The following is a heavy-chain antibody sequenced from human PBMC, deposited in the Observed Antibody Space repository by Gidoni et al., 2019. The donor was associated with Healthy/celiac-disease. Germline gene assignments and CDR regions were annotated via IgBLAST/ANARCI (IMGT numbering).Heavy chain of an antibody. CDR3: ARDQAAAGTSGWFDP. D-gene: IGHD6-13*01. Sequence: QVQLVASGGGVVQPGRSLRLSCAASGFTSSSYGMHWVRQAPGKGLEWVAVIWYDGSNKYYADSVKGRFTISRDNSKNTLYLQMNSLRAEDTAVYYCARDQAAAGTSGWFDPWGQGTLVTVSS. CDR1: GFTSSSYG. V-gene: IGHV3-33*01. J-gene: IGHJ5*02. CDR2: IWYDGSNK.